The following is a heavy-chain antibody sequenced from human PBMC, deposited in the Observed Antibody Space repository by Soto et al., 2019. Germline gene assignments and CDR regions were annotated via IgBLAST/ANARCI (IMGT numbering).Heavy chain of an antibody. CDR3: AREPRPASLVIGAFDV. CDR1: GGSVSTGSYY. J-gene: IGHJ3*01. D-gene: IGHD2-15*01. V-gene: IGHV4-61*01. Sequence: QVQLQGSGPGLVKPSETLSLTCTVSGGSVSTGSYYWTWIRQPPGKGLEWIGSIDYSGSTNHNPSLKSRAIISVDASKNQCSLRLSPVSAAGTAVYYCAREPRPASLVIGAFDVWGQGTMVAVSS. CDR2: IDYSGST.